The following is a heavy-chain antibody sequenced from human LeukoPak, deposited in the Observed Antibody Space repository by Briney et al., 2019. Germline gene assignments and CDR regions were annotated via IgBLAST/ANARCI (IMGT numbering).Heavy chain of an antibody. CDR2: IYTSGST. J-gene: IGHJ4*02. CDR3: ARNYDDYSSSPDYFDY. V-gene: IGHV4-4*07. CDR1: GGSISSYY. D-gene: IGHD6-6*01. Sequence: SETLSLSCTLSGGSISSYYWSWIRQPAGKGLEWIGRIYTSGSTNYNPSLTSRVSMSVDTSKNQFSLKLSSVTATDTAVYYCARNYDDYSSSPDYFDYWGQGTLVTVP.